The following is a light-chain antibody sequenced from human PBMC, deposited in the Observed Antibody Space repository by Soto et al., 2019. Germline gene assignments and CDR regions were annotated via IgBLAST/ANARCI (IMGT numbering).Light chain of an antibody. J-gene: IGLJ1*01. Sequence: QSVLTQPPSASGSPGQSVTISCTGTSSDVGGYNYVSWYQHHPGKAPRLVIYDVSRRPAGASDRFSGSKSGSTASLTISSLQAEDEADYYCVSFTVHYSYVFGTGTKLTVL. CDR3: VSFTVHYSYV. CDR2: DVS. V-gene: IGLV2-8*01. CDR1: SSDVGGYNY.